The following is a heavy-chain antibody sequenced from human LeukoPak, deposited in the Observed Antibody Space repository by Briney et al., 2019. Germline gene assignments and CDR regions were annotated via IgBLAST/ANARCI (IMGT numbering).Heavy chain of an antibody. J-gene: IGHJ5*02. CDR3: ARGHYDILTGYAYWFDP. CDR1: GYTFTTYG. D-gene: IGHD3-9*01. CDR2: ISAYNGNT. V-gene: IGHV1-18*01. Sequence: GASVKVSCKASGYTFTTYGITWVRQAPGQGLEWMGWISAYNGNTKYAQKLQGRVTMTTDTSTSTAYVELRSLRSDDTAVYYCARGHYDILTGYAYWFDPWGQGTLVTVSS.